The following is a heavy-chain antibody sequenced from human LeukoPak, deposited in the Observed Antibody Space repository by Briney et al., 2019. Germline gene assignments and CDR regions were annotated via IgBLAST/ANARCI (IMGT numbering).Heavy chain of an antibody. J-gene: IGHJ6*03. CDR2: IKPDGGET. V-gene: IGHV3-7*03. Sequence: GGSLRLSCAASGFSFGTYWMSWVRQAPGKGLEWVANIKPDGGETYYEDSVKGRFTISRDNAKKSLYLQMNSLRAEDTALYYCAKGGIHRGYYYYYMDVWGKGTTVTISS. CDR1: GFSFGTYW. CDR3: AKGGIHRGYYYYYMDV. D-gene: IGHD6-13*01.